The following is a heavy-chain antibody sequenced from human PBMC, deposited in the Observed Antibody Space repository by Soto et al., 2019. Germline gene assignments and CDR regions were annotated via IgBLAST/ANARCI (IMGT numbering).Heavy chain of an antibody. CDR1: GGSISSGGYY. Sequence: QVQLQESGPGLVKPSQTLSLTCTVSGGSISSGGYYWSWIRQHPGNGLEWIGYIYYSGSTYYNPSLKSRVTISVDTSKNQFSLKLSSVTAADTAVYYCARGPGVRYGYGEEDFDYWGQGTLVTVSS. J-gene: IGHJ4*02. CDR2: IYYSGST. D-gene: IGHD5-18*01. V-gene: IGHV4-31*03. CDR3: ARGPGVRYGYGEEDFDY.